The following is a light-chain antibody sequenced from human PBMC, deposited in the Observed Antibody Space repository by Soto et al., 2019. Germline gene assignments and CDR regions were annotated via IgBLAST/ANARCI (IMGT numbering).Light chain of an antibody. CDR1: SSDIGGYIY. CDR2: EGS. Sequence: QSALTQPASMSGSPGQSITISCTGTSSDIGGYIYVSWYQQHPGKAPKLMIYEGSKRPSGVSNRFSGSKSGNTASLTISGLQAEDEADYYCSSFSSSTTLYVFGTGTQLTVL. J-gene: IGLJ1*01. CDR3: SSFSSSTTLYV. V-gene: IGLV2-14*01.